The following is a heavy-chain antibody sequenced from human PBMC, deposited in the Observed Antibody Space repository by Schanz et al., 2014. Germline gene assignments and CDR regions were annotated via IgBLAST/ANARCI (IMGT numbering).Heavy chain of an antibody. V-gene: IGHV3-23*01. Sequence: EVQLLESGGGLVQPGGSLRLSCVASGFTFFGSFAMSWLRHAPGKVLEWVSGMSGSGTTTYYADSVKGRFTITRDNAKNTLYLQMNSLRAEDTAVYYCARVDSGYDVHLYYYYCYMDVWGKGTTVTVSS. CDR2: MSGSGTTT. J-gene: IGHJ6*03. D-gene: IGHD5-12*01. CDR1: GFTFFGSFA. CDR3: ARVDSGYDVHLYYYYCYMDV.